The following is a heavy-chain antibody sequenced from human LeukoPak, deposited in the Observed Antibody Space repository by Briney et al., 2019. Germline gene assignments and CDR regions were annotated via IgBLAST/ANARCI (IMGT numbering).Heavy chain of an antibody. D-gene: IGHD5-18*01. Sequence: LPGGSLRLSCAASGFTFSSYWMSWVRQAPGKGLEWVANIKQDGSEKYYVDSVKGRFTISRDNAKNSLYLQMNSLRAEDTAVYYCARVGYSYGRNYYMDVWGKGTTVTVSS. J-gene: IGHJ6*03. CDR2: IKQDGSEK. CDR3: ARVGYSYGRNYYMDV. CDR1: GFTFSSYW. V-gene: IGHV3-7*01.